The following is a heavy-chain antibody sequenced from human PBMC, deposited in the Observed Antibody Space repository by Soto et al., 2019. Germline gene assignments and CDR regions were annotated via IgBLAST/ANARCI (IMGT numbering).Heavy chain of an antibody. Sequence: GGSLRLSCAASGYTFSDVAIHWVRQASGKGLEWVGRIDRKTYNYATTYGASVKGRFTISRDNSKNTLYLQMDRLRAEDTAVYYCARGDRSTWYGLDVWGQGTTVTVSS. D-gene: IGHD2-2*01. CDR3: ARGDRSTWYGLDV. CDR1: GYTFSDVA. CDR2: IDRKTYNYAT. J-gene: IGHJ6*02. V-gene: IGHV3-73*01.